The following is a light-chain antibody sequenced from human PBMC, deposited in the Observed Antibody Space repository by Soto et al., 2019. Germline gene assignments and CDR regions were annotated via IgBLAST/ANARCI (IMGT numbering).Light chain of an antibody. CDR1: SSDIGGYNY. Sequence: QSALTQSASVSGSPGQSITISCTGTSSDIGGYNYVSWYQQHPDKAPKLMIFEVSNRPSGVSNRFSGSKSGNTASLTISGLLPDDEADYYCSSYTTISTVAFGGGTKVTVL. J-gene: IGLJ2*01. V-gene: IGLV2-14*01. CDR3: SSYTTISTVA. CDR2: EVS.